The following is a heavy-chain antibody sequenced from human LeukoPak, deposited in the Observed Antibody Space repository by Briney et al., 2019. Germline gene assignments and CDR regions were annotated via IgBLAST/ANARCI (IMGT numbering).Heavy chain of an antibody. J-gene: IGHJ4*02. D-gene: IGHD1-1*01. CDR3: ARRDHTKAFYY. Sequence: PSETLSLTCTVSGGSISSSSYYWGWIRQPPGKGLEWIGYIYHSGSTYYNPSLKSRVTISVDTSKSQLSLKLSSVTAADTAVYYCARRDHTKAFYYWGQGTLVTVSS. CDR2: IYHSGST. CDR1: GGSISSSSYY. V-gene: IGHV4-61*05.